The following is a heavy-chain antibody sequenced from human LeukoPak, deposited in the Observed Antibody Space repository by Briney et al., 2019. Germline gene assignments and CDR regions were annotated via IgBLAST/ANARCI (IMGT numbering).Heavy chain of an antibody. Sequence: PGGSLRLSCAASGFTFSSYSMNWVRQAPGKGLEWVSYISRSSSNIYYADSVKGRFTISRDNAKNSLYLQMNSLRAEDTAVYYCARDPRTDTAMAYGKDVWGQGTTVTVSS. D-gene: IGHD5-18*01. J-gene: IGHJ6*02. CDR3: ARDPRTDTAMAYGKDV. CDR1: GFTFSSYS. CDR2: ISRSSSNI. V-gene: IGHV3-48*04.